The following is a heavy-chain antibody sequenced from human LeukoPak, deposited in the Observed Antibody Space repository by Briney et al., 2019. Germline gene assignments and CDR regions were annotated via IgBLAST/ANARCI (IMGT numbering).Heavy chain of an antibody. CDR2: IYYSAST. V-gene: IGHV4-59*08. J-gene: IGHJ4*02. CDR1: GGSISSYY. D-gene: IGHD3-16*01. CDR3: ARRPYGGNFDY. Sequence: SETLSLTCTVSGGSISSYYWSWIRQPPGKGLEWIGYIYYSASTNYNPSLKSRVTISVDTSKNQFSLKLSSVTAADTAVYYCARRPYGGNFDYWGQGTLVTVSS.